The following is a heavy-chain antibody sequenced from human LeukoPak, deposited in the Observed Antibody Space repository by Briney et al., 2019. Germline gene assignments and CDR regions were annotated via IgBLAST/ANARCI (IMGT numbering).Heavy chain of an antibody. CDR1: GFTFDEHD. D-gene: IGHD1-1*01. CDR2: ISKDGGNK. V-gene: IGHV3-43*02. CDR3: AKRSGAPNNFDY. J-gene: IGHJ4*02. Sequence: PGGSLRLSCAASGFTFDEHDMYWVRQVPGKGLEWVCLISKDGGNKHYADAVKGRFSIYRDNNRNSLSLQMKSLRSEDTALYFCAKRSGAPNNFDYWGQGALVTVSS.